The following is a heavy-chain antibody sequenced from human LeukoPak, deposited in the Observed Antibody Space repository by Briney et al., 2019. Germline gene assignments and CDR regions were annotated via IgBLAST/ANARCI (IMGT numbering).Heavy chain of an antibody. J-gene: IGHJ4*02. CDR2: FDTEDGET. D-gene: IGHD4-17*01. V-gene: IGHV1-24*01. CDR1: GYTLSELS. CDR3: GTLPPPTTVTTPFLFDY. Sequence: GSSEKLSCKVSGYTLSELSMHWVRQAPRKGHGRVGGFDTEDGETIYAQTSQDRVTMTEDTSTEKHYMEQSSLRSEDATVYYCGTLPPPTTVTTPFLFDYWGQGTLVTVSS.